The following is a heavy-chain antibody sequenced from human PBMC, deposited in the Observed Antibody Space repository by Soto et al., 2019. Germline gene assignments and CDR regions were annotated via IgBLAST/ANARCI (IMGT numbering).Heavy chain of an antibody. D-gene: IGHD3-22*01. CDR2: IYPGDSDT. CDR3: ARLPYYDSSGYRYYYYGMDV. J-gene: IGHJ6*02. Sequence: GESLKISCKGSGYSFTSYWIGWVRQMPGKGLEWMGIIYPGDSDTRYSPSFQGQVTISADKSISTAYLQWSSLKASDTAMYYCARLPYYDSSGYRYYYYGMDVWGQGTTVTVSS. V-gene: IGHV5-51*01. CDR1: GYSFTSYW.